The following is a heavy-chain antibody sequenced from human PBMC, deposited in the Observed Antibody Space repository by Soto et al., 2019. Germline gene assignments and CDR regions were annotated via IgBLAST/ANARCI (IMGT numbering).Heavy chain of an antibody. CDR3: ARAYSGRLPRRADYYYALDV. CDR2: LGAADDP. Sequence: EVQLVESGGGVVQPGGSLRLSCAASGFTFSAYDMHWVRQVPGKGLEWVSALGAADDPYYLRSVKGRFTISRENAKNSLYLQMNGLSAGDTAVYYCARAYSGRLPRRADYYYALDVWGQGTTVTVSS. CDR1: GFTFSAYD. V-gene: IGHV3-13*05. J-gene: IGHJ6*02. D-gene: IGHD2-15*01.